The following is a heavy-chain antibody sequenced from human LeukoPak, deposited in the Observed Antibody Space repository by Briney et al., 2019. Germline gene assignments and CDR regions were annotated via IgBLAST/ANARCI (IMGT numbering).Heavy chain of an antibody. Sequence: ASVKVSCKASGGTFSSYAISWVRQAPGQGLEWMGRNSAYGDNARYAEKFQGRLSMTTDIATRTAYMELRNLRSDDAAVYFCAREDMQNCLDPWGQGTLVIVSS. CDR2: NSAYGDNA. V-gene: IGHV1-18*01. CDR1: GGTFSSYA. D-gene: IGHD2-15*01. J-gene: IGHJ5*02. CDR3: AREDMQNCLDP.